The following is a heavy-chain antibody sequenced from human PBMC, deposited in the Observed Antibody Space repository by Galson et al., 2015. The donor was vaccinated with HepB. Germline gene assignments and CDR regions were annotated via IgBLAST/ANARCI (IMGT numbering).Heavy chain of an antibody. D-gene: IGHD3-22*01. CDR2: ISSNGGST. CDR1: GFTFSSYA. Sequence: SLRLSCAASGFTFSSYAMHWVRQAPGKGLEYVSAISSNGGSTYYADSVKGRFTISRDNSKNTLYLQMSSLRAGDTAVYYCVRSGYYDSSGYYFDYWGQGTLVTVSS. CDR3: VRSGYYDSSGYYFDY. V-gene: IGHV3-64D*09. J-gene: IGHJ4*02.